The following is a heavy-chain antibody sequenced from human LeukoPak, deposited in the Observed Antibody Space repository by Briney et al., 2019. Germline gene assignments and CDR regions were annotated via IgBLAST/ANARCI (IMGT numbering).Heavy chain of an antibody. J-gene: IGHJ3*02. V-gene: IGHV3-21*01. Sequence: PGGSLRLSCAASGFTFSSYSMNWVRQAPGKGLEWASSISSSSSYIYYADSVKGRFTISRDNAKNSLYLRMNSLRAEDTAVYYCARDSGYDSDAFDIWGQGTMVTVSS. CDR2: ISSSSSYI. D-gene: IGHD5-12*01. CDR3: ARDSGYDSDAFDI. CDR1: GFTFSSYS.